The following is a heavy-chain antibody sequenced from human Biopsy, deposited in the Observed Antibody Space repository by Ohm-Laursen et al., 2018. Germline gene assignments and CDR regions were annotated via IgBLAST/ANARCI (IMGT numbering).Heavy chain of an antibody. CDR1: GFTLSYYS. D-gene: IGHD1-1*01. J-gene: IGHJ4*02. CDR2: IRSGGDYM. CDR3: ARDQRGPSLLEAKLTPNYFDY. V-gene: IGHV3-21*01. Sequence: GSLRLSCSAPGFTLSYYSMTWVRQAPGKGLEWVSSIRSGGDYMFYADSVKGRFTISRDNAKNSLYLQMNSLRAEDTAVYYCARDQRGPSLLEAKLTPNYFDYWGRGSLVTVSS.